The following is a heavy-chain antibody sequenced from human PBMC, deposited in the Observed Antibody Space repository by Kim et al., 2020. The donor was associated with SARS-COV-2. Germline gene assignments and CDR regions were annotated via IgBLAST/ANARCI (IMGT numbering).Heavy chain of an antibody. CDR2: IKSKTDGGTT. CDR1: GFTFSNAW. J-gene: IGHJ6*02. V-gene: IGHV3-15*01. Sequence: GGSLRLSCAASGFTFSNAWMSWVRQAPGKGLEWVGRIKSKTDGGTTDYAAPVKGRFTISRDDSKNTLYLQMNSLKTEDTAVYYCTTDYDYDFWSGYYTDYYYGMDVWGQGTTVTVSS. D-gene: IGHD3-3*01. CDR3: TTDYDYDFWSGYYTDYYYGMDV.